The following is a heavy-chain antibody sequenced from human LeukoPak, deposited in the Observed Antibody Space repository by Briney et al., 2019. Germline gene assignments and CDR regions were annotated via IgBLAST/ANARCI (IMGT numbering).Heavy chain of an antibody. V-gene: IGHV3-49*04. D-gene: IGHD3-3*01. CDR1: GFTHGDYA. CDR3: TSITIFGVVPFDY. Sequence: GGSLRLSCTASGFTHGDYAMSLVRQAPGKGLEWVGFIRSKAYGGTTEYAASVKGRFTISRDDSKSIAYLQMNSLKTEDTAVYYCTSITIFGVVPFDYWGQGTLVTVSS. CDR2: IRSKAYGGTT. J-gene: IGHJ4*02.